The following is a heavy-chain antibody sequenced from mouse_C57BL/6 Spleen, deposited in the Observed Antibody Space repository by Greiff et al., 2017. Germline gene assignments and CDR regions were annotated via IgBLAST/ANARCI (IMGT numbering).Heavy chain of an antibody. CDR3: AREDSSGYIDY. Sequence: VQLKESGPGLVKPSQSLSLTCSVTGYSITSGYSWNWIRQFPGNKLEWMGYISYDGSNNYNPSLKNRISITRDTSKNQFFLKLNSVTTEDTATYYCAREDSSGYIDYWGQGTTLTVSS. J-gene: IGHJ2*01. V-gene: IGHV3-6*01. D-gene: IGHD3-2*02. CDR1: GYSITSGYS. CDR2: ISYDGSN.